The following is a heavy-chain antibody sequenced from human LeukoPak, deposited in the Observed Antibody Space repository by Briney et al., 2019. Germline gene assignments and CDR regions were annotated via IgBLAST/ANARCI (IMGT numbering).Heavy chain of an antibody. CDR1: GVSFNDYY. D-gene: IGHD4-17*01. CDR3: TRMTTGHDS. CDR2: INHSGYT. V-gene: IGHV4-34*01. Sequence: SETLSLTCAVSGVSFNDYYWSWVRQTPGKGLEWIGEINHSGYTNDSPSLKSRVTPSIDTSRKQFSLNLRSVTVADSGIYYCTRMTTGHDSWGQGTLVTVSS. J-gene: IGHJ5*01.